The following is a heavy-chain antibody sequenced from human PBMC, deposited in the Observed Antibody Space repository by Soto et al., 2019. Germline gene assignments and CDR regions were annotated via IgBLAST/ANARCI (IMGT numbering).Heavy chain of an antibody. CDR1: GFTFDDYA. CDR3: AKSGEPGVVAATSFDY. J-gene: IGHJ4*02. D-gene: IGHD2-15*01. V-gene: IGHV3-9*01. Sequence: EVQLVESGGRLVQPGKSLRLSCAASGFTFDDYAMPWVRQVPGKGLEWVSGISANGGSIRYGDSVKGRFTISRDNVKISLFLQMNSLSAEDTALYYCAKSGEPGVVAATSFDYWGQGTLVTVSS. CDR2: ISANGGSI.